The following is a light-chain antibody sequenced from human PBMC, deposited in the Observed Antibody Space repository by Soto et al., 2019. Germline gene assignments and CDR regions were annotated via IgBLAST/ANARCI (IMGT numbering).Light chain of an antibody. CDR2: DAS. CDR3: QQYDNLPIT. V-gene: IGKV1-33*01. Sequence: IPINQSSFSLFCSVGGRVTIHWQADSDICNHLNWYQQKPGKAPKLLIYDASNLETGVPSRFSGSGSGTDFTFTISSLQPEDIATYYCQQYDNLPITFGGGTKVEIK. J-gene: IGKJ4*01. CDR1: SDICNH.